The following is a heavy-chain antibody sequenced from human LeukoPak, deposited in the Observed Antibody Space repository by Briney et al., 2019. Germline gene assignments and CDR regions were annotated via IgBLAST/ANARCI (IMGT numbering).Heavy chain of an antibody. Sequence: ASVKVSCKVSGYTLIELSMHWVRQAPGKGLEWMEGFDPEDGETIYAQKFQGRVTMTEDTSTDTAYMELSSLRSEDTAVYYCATVTVWANWFDPWGQGTLVTVSS. CDR1: GYTLIELS. V-gene: IGHV1-24*01. J-gene: IGHJ5*02. D-gene: IGHD3-16*01. CDR3: ATVTVWANWFDP. CDR2: FDPEDGET.